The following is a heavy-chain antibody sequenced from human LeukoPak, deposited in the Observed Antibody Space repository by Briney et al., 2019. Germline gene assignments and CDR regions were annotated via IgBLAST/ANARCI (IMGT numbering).Heavy chain of an antibody. D-gene: IGHD3-3*02. V-gene: IGHV3-30*18. CDR3: ANIRSIPAVGFDF. Sequence: GGSLRLSCAAFGVTFSSSGMQCVRQAPGKGLEWMTFISYDGSNTYYADSVKGRFTISRDNSKNTLYLQMNSLRAEDTAVYYWANIRSIPAVGFDFWGQGTLVTVSS. CDR1: GVTFSSSG. J-gene: IGHJ4*02. CDR2: ISYDGSNT.